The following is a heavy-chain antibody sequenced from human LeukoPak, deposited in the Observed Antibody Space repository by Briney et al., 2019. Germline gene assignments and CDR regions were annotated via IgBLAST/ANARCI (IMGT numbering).Heavy chain of an antibody. Sequence: PGGSLRLSCAASGFTFSSYAMSWVRQAPGKGLEWVSALSGRGGSTYYADSVKGRFTISRDNSKNTLYLQMNSLRAEDTALYYCAKGSHSAVPGGYYMDVWGKGTTVTVSS. D-gene: IGHD1-26*01. V-gene: IGHV3-23*01. CDR3: AKGSHSAVPGGYYMDV. J-gene: IGHJ6*03. CDR2: LSGRGGST. CDR1: GFTFSSYA.